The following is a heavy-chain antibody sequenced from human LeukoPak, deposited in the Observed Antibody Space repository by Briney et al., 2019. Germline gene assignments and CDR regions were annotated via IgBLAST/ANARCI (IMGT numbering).Heavy chain of an antibody. J-gene: IGHJ1*01. D-gene: IGHD6-13*01. CDR3: ARARAAAGAQYLQH. V-gene: IGHV1-46*01. CDR2: IYTNDGSA. CDR1: GYTFTSYY. Sequence: ASVKVSCKASGYTFTSYYLHWVRQAPGQRPEWMGIIYTNDGSARYAQKFQGRVTMTRDTSTGTVYMELSSLSSDDTAVYYCARARAAAGAQYLQHWGQGTLVSASS.